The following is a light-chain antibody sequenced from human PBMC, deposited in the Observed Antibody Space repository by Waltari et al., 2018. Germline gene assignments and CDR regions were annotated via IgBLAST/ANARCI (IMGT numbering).Light chain of an antibody. J-gene: IGKJ2*01. CDR3: HQYDTSPYT. V-gene: IGKV3-20*01. Sequence: EIVLTQFPGTLSLSPGERATLSCRASQSIRNNVLAWYQEKPGQAPRPLIYGASIRAPGIPDRISGSGSGTDFTLTISRLEPEDFAVYYCHQYDTSPYTFGQGTKLDIK. CDR2: GAS. CDR1: QSIRNNV.